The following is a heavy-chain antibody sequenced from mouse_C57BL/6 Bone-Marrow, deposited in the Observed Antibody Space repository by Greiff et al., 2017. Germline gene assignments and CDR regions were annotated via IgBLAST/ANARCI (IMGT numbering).Heavy chain of an antibody. Sequence: VQLKESGGGLVQPKGSLKLSCAASGFSFNTYAMNWVRQAPGKGLEWVARIRSKSNNYATYYADSVKDRFTISRDDSESMLYLQMNNLKTEDTAVYYCVRQLGQEAYWGQGTLVTVSA. J-gene: IGHJ3*01. D-gene: IGHD4-1*01. CDR2: IRSKSNNYAT. CDR1: GFSFNTYA. V-gene: IGHV10-1*01. CDR3: VRQLGQEAY.